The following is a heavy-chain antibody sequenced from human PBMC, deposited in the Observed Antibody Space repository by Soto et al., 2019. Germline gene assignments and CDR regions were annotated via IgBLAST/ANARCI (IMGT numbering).Heavy chain of an antibody. J-gene: IGHJ3*01. CDR3: ARDSGGLRLGESSLYGEQASFDV. V-gene: IGHV4-34*01. CDR1: VVSCSGYY. D-gene: IGHD3-16*02. Sequence: ADSLFVTFGVSVVSCSGYYWSWIPQPTLKVLQWIREINYSGSTKFNPSLKSRVTLLIDTSKEQLSLRLSYVTAADTAVYYCARDSGGLRLGESSLYGEQASFDVWDQ. CDR2: INYSGST.